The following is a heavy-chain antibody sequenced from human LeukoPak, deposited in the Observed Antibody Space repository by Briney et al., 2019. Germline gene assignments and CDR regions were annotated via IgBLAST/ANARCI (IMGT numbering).Heavy chain of an antibody. D-gene: IGHD3-22*01. CDR1: GFTFSSYS. J-gene: IGHJ4*02. CDR3: ARATFYYGSRGYYY. CDR2: ISGSSNYI. V-gene: IGHV3-21*01. Sequence: GGSLRLTCAASGFTFSSYSMNWVRQAPGKGLEWVSSISGSSNYIYYADSVKGRFTISRDNAKNSLYLQMNSLRAEDTAVYYCARATFYYGSRGYYYWGQGTLVTVSS.